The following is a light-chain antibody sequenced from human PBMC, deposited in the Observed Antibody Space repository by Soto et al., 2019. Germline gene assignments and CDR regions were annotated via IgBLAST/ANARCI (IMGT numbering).Light chain of an antibody. J-gene: IGLJ3*02. V-gene: IGLV2-8*01. CDR1: SSDVGGYNY. CDR3: TSYAGSSNVV. Sequence: QSALTQPPSASGSPGQSVTISCTGTSSDVGGYNYVSWYQQHPGKAPKFMIYEVSKRPSGVPDRFSGSKSGNTASLTVSGLQAEDEADYYCTSYAGSSNVVFGGGTKLTVL. CDR2: EVS.